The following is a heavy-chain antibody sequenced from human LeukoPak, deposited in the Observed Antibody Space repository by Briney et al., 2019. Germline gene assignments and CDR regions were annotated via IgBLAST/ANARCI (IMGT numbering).Heavy chain of an antibody. D-gene: IGHD4-23*01. Sequence: GGSLRLSCAASGFTFSSYDMHWVRQATGKGLEWVSAIGTAGDTYYPGSVKGRFTISRENAKNSLYLQMNSLRAGDTAVYYCARVGRWADFDYWGQGDLDTVSS. CDR3: ARVGRWADFDY. CDR2: IGTAGDT. J-gene: IGHJ4*02. CDR1: GFTFSSYD. V-gene: IGHV3-13*01.